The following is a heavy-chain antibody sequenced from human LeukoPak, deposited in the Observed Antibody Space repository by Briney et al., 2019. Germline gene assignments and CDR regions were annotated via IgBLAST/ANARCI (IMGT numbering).Heavy chain of an antibody. V-gene: IGHV1-8*02. J-gene: IGHJ4*02. CDR2: MNPNSGNT. CDR1: GYTFTSYD. D-gene: IGHD2-2*01. Sequence: ASVTVSCKASGYTFTSYDINWVRQATGQGLEWMGWMNPNSGNTGYAQKFQGRVTMTRNTSISTAYMELSSLRSEDTAVYYCARGPRVVPAALYYFDYWRQATLLTVSS. CDR3: ARGPRVVPAALYYFDY.